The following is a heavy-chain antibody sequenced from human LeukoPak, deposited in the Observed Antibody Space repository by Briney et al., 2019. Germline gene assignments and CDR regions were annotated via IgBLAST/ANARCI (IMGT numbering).Heavy chain of an antibody. D-gene: IGHD4-17*01. CDR3: ANSGPTVTSYGMDV. CDR2: INPNSGGT. V-gene: IGHV1-2*02. Sequence: ASVKVSCKASGYTFTTFGISWVRQAPGQGLEWMGWINPNSGGTNYAQKFQGRVTMTRDTSISTAYMELSRLRSDDTAVYYCANSGPTVTSYGMDVWGQGTTVTV. J-gene: IGHJ6*02. CDR1: GYTFTTFG.